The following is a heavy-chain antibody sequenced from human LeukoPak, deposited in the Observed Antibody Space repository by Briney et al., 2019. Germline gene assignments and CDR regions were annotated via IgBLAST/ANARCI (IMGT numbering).Heavy chain of an antibody. D-gene: IGHD6-19*01. V-gene: IGHV3-30*18. CDR2: TSYDGSNK. J-gene: IGHJ6*02. CDR1: GFTFSSYG. CDR3: AKDVGSCWSYGMDV. Sequence: GSLRLSCAASGFTFSSYGTHWVRQAPGKGLDWVAVTSYDGSNKYYADSVQGRFTISRDNSKNTLYLQMNSLRAEDTAVYYCAKDVGSCWSYGMDVWGQGTTVTVSS.